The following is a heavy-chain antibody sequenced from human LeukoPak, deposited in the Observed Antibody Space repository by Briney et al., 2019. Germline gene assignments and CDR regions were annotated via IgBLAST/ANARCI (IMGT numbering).Heavy chain of an antibody. CDR3: ARGDEYTTSP. D-gene: IGHD2-2*02. V-gene: IGHV4-59*01. Sequence: SETLSLTCTVSGGSISSYYWNWIRQPPGKGLEWIGYIYYSGSTNYNPSLKSRVTISVDTSKNQFSLKLSSVTAADTAVYYCARGDEYTTSPWGQGTLVTVSS. J-gene: IGHJ4*02. CDR2: IYYSGST. CDR1: GGSISSYY.